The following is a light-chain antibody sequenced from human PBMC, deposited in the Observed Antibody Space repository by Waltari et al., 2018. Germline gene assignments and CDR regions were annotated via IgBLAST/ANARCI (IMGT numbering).Light chain of an antibody. CDR2: GNK. CDR1: CSNTAPPYH. V-gene: IGLV1-40*01. Sequence: QSVLTQPPSVSGAPGQRVTISCPWGCSNTAPPYHVPRSQHRPGPAPKLLIYGNKNRPSGVPARFYGSKSGTSASLTITGLQAEDEADYYCQSYDRSLSGSTVFGTGTTVTVL. J-gene: IGLJ1*01. CDR3: QSYDRSLSGSTV.